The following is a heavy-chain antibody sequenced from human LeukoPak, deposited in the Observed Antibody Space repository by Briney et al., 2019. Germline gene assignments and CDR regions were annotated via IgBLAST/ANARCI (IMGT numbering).Heavy chain of an antibody. CDR2: ISSRSSYI. Sequence: GGSLRLSCAASGFTFSSYSMNWVRQAPGKGLEWVSSISSRSSYIYYAHSVKGRFTISRDNAKNSLYLQMNSLRAEDTAVYYCARAGGSYEGANWGQGTLVTVSS. CDR3: ARAGGSYEGAN. J-gene: IGHJ4*02. D-gene: IGHD1-26*01. V-gene: IGHV3-21*01. CDR1: GFTFSSYS.